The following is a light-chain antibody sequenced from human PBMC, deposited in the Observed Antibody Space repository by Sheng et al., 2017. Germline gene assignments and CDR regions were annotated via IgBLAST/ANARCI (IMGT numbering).Light chain of an antibody. CDR1: QGINNY. CDR2: VAS. CDR3: QQLNSYPYT. V-gene: IGKV1-9*01. J-gene: IGKJ2*01. Sequence: DIQLTQSPSFLSASVGDRVTITCRASQGINNYLAWYQQKPGKAPNLLIYVASTLQSGVPSRFSGSGSGTEFTLTISSLQPEDFATYYCQQLNSYPYTFGQGTKLEIK.